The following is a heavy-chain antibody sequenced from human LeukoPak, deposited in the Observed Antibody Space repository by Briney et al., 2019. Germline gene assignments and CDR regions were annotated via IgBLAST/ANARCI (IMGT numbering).Heavy chain of an antibody. CDR1: GLTFSSYE. CDR3: AELGITMIGGV. D-gene: IGHD3-10*02. CDR2: ISSSGSTI. J-gene: IGHJ6*04. V-gene: IGHV3-48*03. Sequence: GGSLRLSCAASGLTFSSYEMNWVRQAPGKGLEWVSYISSSGSTIYYADSVRGRFTISRDNAKNSLYLQMNSLRAEDTAVYYCAELGITMIGGVWGKGTTVTISS.